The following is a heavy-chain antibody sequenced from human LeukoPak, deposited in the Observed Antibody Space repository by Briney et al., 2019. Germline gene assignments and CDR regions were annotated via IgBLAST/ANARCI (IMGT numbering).Heavy chain of an antibody. CDR2: ISSSGSTI. D-gene: IGHD6-13*01. CDR3: TTGPGIAAAGSIDY. V-gene: IGHV3-48*03. Sequence: GGSLRLSCAASGFTFSSYEMNWVRQAPGKGLEWVSYISSSGSTIYYADSVKGRFTISRDNAKNSLYLQMNSLKTEDTAVYYCTTGPGIAAAGSIDYWGQGTLVTVSS. J-gene: IGHJ4*02. CDR1: GFTFSSYE.